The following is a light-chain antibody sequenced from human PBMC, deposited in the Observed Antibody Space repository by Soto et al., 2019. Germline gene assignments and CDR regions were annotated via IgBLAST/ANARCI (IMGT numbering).Light chain of an antibody. J-gene: IGKJ1*01. CDR2: TAS. Sequence: DIQMPQSPSSVSASVGDRVTITCRASQGISTWLAWYQQKPGKDPKLLIHTASRLQSGVPSRFSGSGSGTIFSLSISSLQPEDFATFYCQQASSFPWTFGEGTTVENK. CDR3: QQASSFPWT. CDR1: QGISTW. V-gene: IGKV1-12*01.